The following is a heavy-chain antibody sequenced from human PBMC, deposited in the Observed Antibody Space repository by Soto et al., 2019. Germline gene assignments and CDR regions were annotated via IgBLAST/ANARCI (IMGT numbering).Heavy chain of an antibody. CDR1: GGTLSGYY. V-gene: IGHV4-34*01. Sequence: SSXTLSLTCAVYGGTLSGYYWSWIRQPPGKGLEWIGEINHSGSTNYNPPLKSRVTISVDTSKNQFSLQLNSVTPEDTAVYYCARIAVAGTRSFDYWGQGTLVTVSS. D-gene: IGHD6-19*01. J-gene: IGHJ4*02. CDR2: INHSGST. CDR3: ARIAVAGTRSFDY.